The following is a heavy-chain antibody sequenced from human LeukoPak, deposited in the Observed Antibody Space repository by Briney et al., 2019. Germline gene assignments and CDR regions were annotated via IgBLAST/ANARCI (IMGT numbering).Heavy chain of an antibody. Sequence: SETLSLTCTVSGGSISSSSYYWGWIRQPPGKGLEWIGSIYYSGSTYYNPSLKSRVTISVDTSKNQFSLKLSSVTAADTAVYYCARSRRYMLFVPIAYYMDVWGKGTTVTVSS. CDR2: IYYSGST. D-gene: IGHD2-8*01. CDR3: ARSRRYMLFVPIAYYMDV. J-gene: IGHJ6*03. CDR1: GGSISSSSYY. V-gene: IGHV4-39*01.